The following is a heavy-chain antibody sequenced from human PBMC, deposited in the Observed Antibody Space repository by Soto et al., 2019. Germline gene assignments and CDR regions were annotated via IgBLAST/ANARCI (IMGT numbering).Heavy chain of an antibody. Sequence: PSETLSLTCAVSGGSISSGGYSWSWIRQPPGEGLEWIGYIYHSGSTYYNPSLKSRVTISVDRSKNQFSLKLSSVTAADTAVYYCARAMTTVTTIDYWGQGTLVTVSS. CDR1: GGSISSGGYS. J-gene: IGHJ4*02. V-gene: IGHV4-30-2*01. CDR2: IYHSGST. D-gene: IGHD4-17*01. CDR3: ARAMTTVTTIDY.